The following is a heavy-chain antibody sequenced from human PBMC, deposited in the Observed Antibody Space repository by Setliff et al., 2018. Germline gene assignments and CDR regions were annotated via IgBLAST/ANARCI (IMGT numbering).Heavy chain of an antibody. Sequence: PSETLSLTCTVSGGSINSGPSYYWGWIRQPPGKGLEWIGHISFSGSTYYNPSLTGRLSISIDTSKKQFSLKMRSVTAADTAVYFCARVEWRAMVDYWGQGKRVTVSS. J-gene: IGHJ4*02. D-gene: IGHD5-18*01. CDR2: ISFSGST. CDR3: ARVEWRAMVDY. V-gene: IGHV4-39*07. CDR1: GGSINSGPSYY.